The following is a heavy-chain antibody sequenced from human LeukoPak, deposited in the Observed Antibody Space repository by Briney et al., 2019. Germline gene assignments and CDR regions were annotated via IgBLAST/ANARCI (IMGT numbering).Heavy chain of an antibody. CDR1: GGSISSGDYY. V-gene: IGHV4-30-4*08. D-gene: IGHD2-15*01. CDR2: IYYSGST. Sequence: TSETLSLTCTVSGGSISSGDYYWSWIRQPPGKGLEWIGYIYYSGSTYYNPSLKSRVTISVDTSKNQFSLKLSSVTAADTAVYYCARGGCSGGSCIFDYWGQGTLVTVSS. J-gene: IGHJ4*02. CDR3: ARGGCSGGSCIFDY.